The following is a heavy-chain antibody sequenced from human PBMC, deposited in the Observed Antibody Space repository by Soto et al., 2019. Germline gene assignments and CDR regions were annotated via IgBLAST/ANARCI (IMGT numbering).Heavy chain of an antibody. CDR1: GFTVSSNY. CDR3: ARGPSRGTMSVGLGGWPYYFDS. CDR2: IYSGGST. Sequence: EVQLVESGGGLVQPGGSLRLSCAASGFTVSSNYMSWVRQAPGKGLEWVSVIYSGGSTYYADSVKGRFTISRHNSKNTVNLQVNSRGVEGRAGYYCARGPSRGTMSVGLGGWPYYFDSWGKGTLFPVSP. J-gene: IGHJ4*02. D-gene: IGHD3-10*02. V-gene: IGHV3-53*04.